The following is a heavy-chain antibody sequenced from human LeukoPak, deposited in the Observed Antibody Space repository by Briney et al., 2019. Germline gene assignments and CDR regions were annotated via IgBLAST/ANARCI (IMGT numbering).Heavy chain of an antibody. CDR3: AGGRSSGWSDFDY. V-gene: IGHV3-21*01. D-gene: IGHD6-19*01. J-gene: IGHJ4*02. CDR2: ITGSSSYI. Sequence: NSGGSLRLSCAASGFTFSSYIMNWVRQAPGKGLEWVSSITGSSSYIYYADSVKGRFTISRDNAKNSLYLQMNSLRAEDTAVYYCAGGRSSGWSDFDYWGQGTLVTVSS. CDR1: GFTFSSYI.